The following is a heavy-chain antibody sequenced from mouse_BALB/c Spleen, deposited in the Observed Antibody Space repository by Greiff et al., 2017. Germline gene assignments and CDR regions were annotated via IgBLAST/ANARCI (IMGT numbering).Heavy chain of an antibody. Sequence: QVQLQQSGTELVRPGTSVKISCKASGYTFTNYWLGWVKQRPGHGLEWIGDIYPGGGYTNYNEKFKGKATLTADTSSSTAYMQLSSLTSEDSAVYFCARDETARAEDAMDYRGQGTSVTVSS. CDR2: IYPGGGYT. CDR1: GYTFTNYW. D-gene: IGHD3-2*01. CDR3: ARDETARAEDAMDY. V-gene: IGHV1-63*02. J-gene: IGHJ4*01.